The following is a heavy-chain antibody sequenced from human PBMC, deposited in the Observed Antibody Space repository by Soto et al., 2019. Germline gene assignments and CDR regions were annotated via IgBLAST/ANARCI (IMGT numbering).Heavy chain of an antibody. CDR2: ISYDGSNK. J-gene: IGHJ4*02. CDR3: ATHDPVDIAAAGTFDY. V-gene: IGHV3-30*03. D-gene: IGHD6-13*01. CDR1: GFTFSSYG. Sequence: QVQLVESGGGVVQPGRSLRLSCAASGFTFSSYGMHWVRQAPGKGLEWVAVISYDGSNKYYADSVKGRFTISRDNSKNTLYRQMNRLRAEGTAVYYCATHDPVDIAAAGTFDYWGQGTLVTVSS.